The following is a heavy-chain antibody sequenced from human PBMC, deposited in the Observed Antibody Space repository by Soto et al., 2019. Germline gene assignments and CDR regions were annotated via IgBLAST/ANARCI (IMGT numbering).Heavy chain of an antibody. V-gene: IGHV3-13*01. CDR3: ARGGLHYGDYVYTSLMDV. D-gene: IGHD4-17*01. CDR2: IGTAGDT. J-gene: IGHJ6*03. Sequence: GGSLRLSCAASGFTFSSYDMHWVRQATGKGLEWVSAIGTAGDTYYPGSVKGRFTISRENAKNSLYLQMNSLRAGDTAVYYCARGGLHYGDYVYTSLMDVWGKGTTVTVSS. CDR1: GFTFSSYD.